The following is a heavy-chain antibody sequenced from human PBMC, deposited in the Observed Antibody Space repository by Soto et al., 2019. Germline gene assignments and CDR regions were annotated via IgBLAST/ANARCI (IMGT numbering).Heavy chain of an antibody. D-gene: IGHD3-22*01. J-gene: IGHJ3*02. V-gene: IGHV1-69*04. CDR2: IIPILGIA. CDR3: ARDNGDYYDSSGDDAFDI. CDR1: GGTFSSYT. Sequence: GASVKVSCKASGGTFSSYTISWVRQAPGQGLEWMGRIIPILGIANYAQKFQGRVTITADKSTSTAYMELSSLRSEDTAVYYCARDNGDYYDSSGDDAFDIWGQGTMVTVSS.